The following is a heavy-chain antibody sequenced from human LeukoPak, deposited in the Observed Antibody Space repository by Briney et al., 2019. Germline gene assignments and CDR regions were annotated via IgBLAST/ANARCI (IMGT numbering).Heavy chain of an antibody. D-gene: IGHD4-23*01. CDR2: INPCGGST. CDR3: AREDYGGNSRDPTDFDY. Sequence: ASVKVSCKASGYTFTSYYMHWVRQAPGQGLEWMGIINPCGGSTSYAQKFQGRVTMTRDTSTSTVYMELSSLRSEDTAVYYCAREDYGGNSRDPTDFDYWGQGTLVTVSS. CDR1: GYTFTSYY. J-gene: IGHJ4*02. V-gene: IGHV1-46*01.